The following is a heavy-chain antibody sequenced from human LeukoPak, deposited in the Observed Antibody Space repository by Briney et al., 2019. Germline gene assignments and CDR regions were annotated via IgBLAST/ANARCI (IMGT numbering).Heavy chain of an antibody. D-gene: IGHD4-17*01. V-gene: IGHV1-46*01. Sequence: ASVKVSCKASGYTXTSYYMHWVRQAPGQGLEWMGIINPSGGSTSYAQKFQGRVTMTRDTSTSTVYMELSSLRSEDTAVYYCATEGMTTVTPFDYWGQGTLVTVSS. J-gene: IGHJ4*02. CDR3: ATEGMTTVTPFDY. CDR2: INPSGGST. CDR1: GYTXTSYY.